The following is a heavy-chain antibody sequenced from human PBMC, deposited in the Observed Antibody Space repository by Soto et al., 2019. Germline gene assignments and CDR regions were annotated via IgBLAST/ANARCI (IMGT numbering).Heavy chain of an antibody. CDR2: IIPIFGTA. Sequence: QVQLVQSGAEVKKPGSSVKVSCKASGGTFSSYAISWVRQAPGQGLEWMGGIIPIFGTANYAQKFQGRVTITAEESTSTAKMELSSLRSEDTAVYYCARDRKSGYSYGYWGYFDYWGQGTLVTVSS. CDR1: GGTFSSYA. D-gene: IGHD5-18*01. J-gene: IGHJ4*02. V-gene: IGHV1-69*01. CDR3: ARDRKSGYSYGYWGYFDY.